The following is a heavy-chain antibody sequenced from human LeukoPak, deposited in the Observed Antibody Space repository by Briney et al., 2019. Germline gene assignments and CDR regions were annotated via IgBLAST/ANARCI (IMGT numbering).Heavy chain of an antibody. CDR3: ARDLPASGYSYDY. J-gene: IGHJ4*02. V-gene: IGHV3-74*01. D-gene: IGHD5-18*01. CDR2: IDGPGSGT. CDR1: GFRFSNYW. Sequence: GGSLRLSCAAPGFRFSNYWMHWVRQAPGRGLVWVSRIDGPGSGTGYATSVKGRFTISRDNAKNTLYLEMNSLTVDDTAVYFCARDLPASGYSYDYWGQGTLVTVSS.